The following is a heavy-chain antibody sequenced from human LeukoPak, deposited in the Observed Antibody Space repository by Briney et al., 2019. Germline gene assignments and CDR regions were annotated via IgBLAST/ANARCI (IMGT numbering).Heavy chain of an antibody. D-gene: IGHD4-17*01. CDR1: GGSISSYY. CDR2: IYSSGST. Sequence: SETQSLTCTVSGGSISSYYWRWIRHPAGKALEWIGRIYSSGSTNYNPSLKSRVTMSVDTSKNQCSLKLSSGTVADTAVYYCAREGRYGDYEGYWGQGTLVTVSS. V-gene: IGHV4-4*07. J-gene: IGHJ4*02. CDR3: AREGRYGDYEGY.